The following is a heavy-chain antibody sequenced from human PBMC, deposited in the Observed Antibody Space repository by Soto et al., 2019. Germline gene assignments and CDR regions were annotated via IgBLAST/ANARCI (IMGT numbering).Heavy chain of an antibody. CDR3: AKAPSSDCNSGACSLRS. D-gene: IGHD2-21*01. Sequence: EVQLLESGGGLVQPGGSLRLSCAASGFTFSNYGMSWVRQAPEKGLEWVSSISGGNTFYAGSVKGRFTISRDNSKNTLYLQMNSLTAEDTAVYYCAKAPSSDCNSGACSLRSWGQGTLVTVSS. J-gene: IGHJ5*02. CDR2: SISGGNT. CDR1: GFTFSNYG. V-gene: IGHV3-23*01.